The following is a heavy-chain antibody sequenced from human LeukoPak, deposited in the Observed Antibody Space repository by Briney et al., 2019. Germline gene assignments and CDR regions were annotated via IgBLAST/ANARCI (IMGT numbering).Heavy chain of an antibody. J-gene: IGHJ6*02. CDR1: GYTFTNYG. V-gene: IGHV1-3*01. CDR2: INAGNGNT. D-gene: IGHD2/OR15-2a*01. CDR3: ARSWSPFRPSPVGMDV. Sequence: GASVKVSCKTSGYTFTNYGMHWVRQAPGQRLEWMGWINAGNGNTKYSQKFQGRVTITRDTSASTAYMELSSLTSEDTAVYYCARSWSPFRPSPVGMDVWGQGTTVTVSS.